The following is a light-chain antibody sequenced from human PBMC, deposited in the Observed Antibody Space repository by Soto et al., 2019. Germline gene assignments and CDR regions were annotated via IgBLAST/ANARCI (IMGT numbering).Light chain of an antibody. Sequence: SYELTQTPSVSVAPGQTARITCGGDNIGANSVHWYQQKPGQAPILVVYDDSDRPSGIPERFSGSNSGNTAALTITRVEGGDEADYYCSSYTSSSTLVVFGGGTQLTVL. CDR2: DDS. V-gene: IGLV3-21*02. CDR3: SSYTSSSTLVV. CDR1: NIGANS. J-gene: IGLJ2*01.